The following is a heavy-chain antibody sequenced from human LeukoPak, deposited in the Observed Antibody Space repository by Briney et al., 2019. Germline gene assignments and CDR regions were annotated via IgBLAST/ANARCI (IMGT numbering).Heavy chain of an antibody. CDR2: IYSTGSA. Sequence: SDTLSLTCSVSGGSMSRYYWNGIRQPAGKGLEWIGRIYSTGSADYNPSLQSRVTMSVDTSKNEFSLRLTSVTAADTAIYYCARDRWFDTWGQGTLVTVSS. CDR1: GGSMSRYY. CDR3: ARDRWFDT. V-gene: IGHV4-4*07. J-gene: IGHJ5*02.